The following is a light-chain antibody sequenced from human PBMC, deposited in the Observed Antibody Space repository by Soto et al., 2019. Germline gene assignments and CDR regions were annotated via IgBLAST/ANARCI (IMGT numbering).Light chain of an antibody. CDR3: RSFLGSYKRA. CDR2: DVT. J-gene: IGLJ3*02. Sequence: QSALTQPRSVSGSPGQSVTISCTGTSRDVGGYNYVSWYQQFPGKAPRLMIYDVTKRPSGVPYRFSGSKSGNTAPLTISGLQEEIEGHYLGRSFLGSYKRAFGGGAKLTVL. CDR1: SRDVGGYNY. V-gene: IGLV2-11*01.